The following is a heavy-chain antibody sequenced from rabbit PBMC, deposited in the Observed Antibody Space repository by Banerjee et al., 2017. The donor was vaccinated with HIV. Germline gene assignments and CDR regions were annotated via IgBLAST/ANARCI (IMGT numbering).Heavy chain of an antibody. J-gene: IGHJ3*01. Sequence: QQQLVESGGGLVKPGASLTLTCTASGFSFNSYWMSWVRQAPGKGLEWIGCIGTGSDSTYYASWAKGRFTISKTSSTTVTLQMTSLTAADTATYFCARDTSGYSLWGQGTLVTVS. CDR2: IGTGSDST. CDR1: GFSFNSYW. D-gene: IGHD4-1*01. CDR3: ARDTSGYSL. V-gene: IGHV1S45*01.